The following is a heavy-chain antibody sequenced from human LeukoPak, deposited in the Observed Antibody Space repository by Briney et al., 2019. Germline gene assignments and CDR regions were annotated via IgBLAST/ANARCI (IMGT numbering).Heavy chain of an antibody. D-gene: IGHD2-15*01. Sequence: GRSLRLSCSASGFTFSSYAMHCVRQDPGEGLEYVSAISSNGGSTYYADSVKGRFTISRDNSKNTLYLQMSSLRAEDTAVYYCSGGSRRRFDYWGQGTLVTVSS. CDR2: ISSNGGST. CDR1: GFTFSSYA. V-gene: IGHV3-64D*06. CDR3: SGGSRRRFDY. J-gene: IGHJ4*02.